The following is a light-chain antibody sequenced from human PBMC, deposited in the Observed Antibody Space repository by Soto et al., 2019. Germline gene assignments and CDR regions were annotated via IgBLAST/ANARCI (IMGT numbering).Light chain of an antibody. CDR2: GAY. CDR1: QSVSIW. V-gene: IGKV1-5*01. J-gene: IGKJ1*01. Sequence: DIRMTQSPSTLSASVGDRVTFTCRASQSVSIWLAWYQQKPGKAPKLLISGAYTLESGVPSRFSGSGSGTEFTLTISRLQHDYFANYYGQQYKYYLTFGQGTKVEIK. CDR3: QQYKYYLT.